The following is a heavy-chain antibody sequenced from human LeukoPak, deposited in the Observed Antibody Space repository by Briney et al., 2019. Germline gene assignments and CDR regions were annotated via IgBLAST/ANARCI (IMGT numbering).Heavy chain of an antibody. Sequence: SVKVSCKASGGTFSSYAISWVRQAPGQGLEWMGGIIPIFGTANYAQKFQGRVTITADESTSTAYMELSSLRSEDTAVYYCAREIGVQLWLRNNWFDPWGQGTLVTVSS. CDR2: IIPIFGTA. J-gene: IGHJ5*02. D-gene: IGHD5-18*01. CDR3: AREIGVQLWLRNNWFDP. V-gene: IGHV1-69*13. CDR1: GGTFSSYA.